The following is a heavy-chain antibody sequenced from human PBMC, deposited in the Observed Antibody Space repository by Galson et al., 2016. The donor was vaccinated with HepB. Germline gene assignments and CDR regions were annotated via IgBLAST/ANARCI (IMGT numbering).Heavy chain of an antibody. V-gene: IGHV5-51*01. CDR1: GYTFTNYW. CDR3: VRQGLERNYWGVDY. Sequence: QSGAEVKKPGESLKISCKGSGYTFTNYWIGWVRQTPGKGLEWMGIVFPGDSDTRYSPSFQGQVTISADKSINTAYLQWNSLKASDTANYYCVRQGLERNYWGVDYWGQGSLVTVSS. D-gene: IGHD1-1*01. CDR2: VFPGDSDT. J-gene: IGHJ4*02.